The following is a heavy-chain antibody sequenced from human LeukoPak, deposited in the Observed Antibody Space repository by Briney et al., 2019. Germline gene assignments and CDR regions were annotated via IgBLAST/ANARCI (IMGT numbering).Heavy chain of an antibody. CDR2: IRSKANSYAT. V-gene: IGHV3-73*01. CDR3: AAHPFDY. J-gene: IGHJ4*02. Sequence: GGPLRLSCAASGFTFRGSAMHWVRQASGKGLEWVGLIRSKANSYATAYVASVIGRFTISRDDSTNTAYLQMSSLKTEDTAVYYCAAHPFDYWGQGTLVTVSS. CDR1: GFTFRGSA.